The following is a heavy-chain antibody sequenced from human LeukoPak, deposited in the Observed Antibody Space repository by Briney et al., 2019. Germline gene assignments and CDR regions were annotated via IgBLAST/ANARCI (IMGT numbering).Heavy chain of an antibody. CDR3: ARDSDNWNVGGFDP. J-gene: IGHJ5*02. CDR2: ITPILGIA. V-gene: IGHV1-69*04. Sequence: ASVKVSCKASGGTFSSYAISWVRQAPGQGLEWMRRITPILGIANYAQKFQGRVTITADKSTSTAYMELSSLRSEDTAVYYCARDSDNWNVGGFDPWGQGTLVTVSS. CDR1: GGTFSSYA. D-gene: IGHD1-20*01.